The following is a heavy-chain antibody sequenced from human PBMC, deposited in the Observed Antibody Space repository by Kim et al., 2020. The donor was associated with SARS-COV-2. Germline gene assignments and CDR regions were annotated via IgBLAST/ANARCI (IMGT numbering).Heavy chain of an antibody. V-gene: IGHV4-61*01. Sequence: SETLSLTCTVSGGSVSSGSYYWSWIRQPPGKGLEWIGYIYYSGSTNYNPSLKSRVTISVDTSKNQFSLKLSSVTAADTAVYYCARERVYYDILTGYYQPPYFDYWGQGTLVTVSS. J-gene: IGHJ4*02. D-gene: IGHD3-9*01. CDR3: ARERVYYDILTGYYQPPYFDY. CDR1: GGSVSSGSYY. CDR2: IYYSGST.